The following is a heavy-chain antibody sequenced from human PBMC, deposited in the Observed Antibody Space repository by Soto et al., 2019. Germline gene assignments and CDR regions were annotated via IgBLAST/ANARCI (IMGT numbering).Heavy chain of an antibody. D-gene: IGHD6-25*01. CDR1: GYTFTAYW. Sequence: LKISCKGSGYTFTAYWIGWVRQMPGKGLEWMGIIYPGDSDTRYSPSFQGQVTISADKSITTAYLQWSSLKASDTAMFYCARGGYSGNSKDPFYIWGPGTMVTVSS. CDR3: ARGGYSGNSKDPFYI. CDR2: IYPGDSDT. J-gene: IGHJ3*02. V-gene: IGHV5-51*01.